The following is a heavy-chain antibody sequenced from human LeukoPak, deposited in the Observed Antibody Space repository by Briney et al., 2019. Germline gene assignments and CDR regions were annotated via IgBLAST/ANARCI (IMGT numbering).Heavy chain of an antibody. CDR2: TKQDGSER. V-gene: IGHV3-7*03. CDR3: ATGAGCGY. D-gene: IGHD6-19*01. J-gene: IGHJ4*02. CDR1: GFTFSSYW. Sequence: GGSLRLSCAASGFTFSSYWMTWVRQAPGKGLEWVANTKQDGSERNYVDSVKGRFTISRDNAKNSLYLQMNTLRDEDTAVYYCATGAGCGYWGQGTLVTVSS.